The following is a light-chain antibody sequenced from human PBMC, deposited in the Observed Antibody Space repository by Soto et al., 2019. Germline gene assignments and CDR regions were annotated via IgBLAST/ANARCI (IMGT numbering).Light chain of an antibody. J-gene: IGLJ7*01. CDR3: QTWGTGTHTV. CDR2: LNSDGSH. V-gene: IGLV4-69*01. CDR1: SGHSSYA. Sequence: QPLLTQSPSASASLGASVKLTCTLSSGHSSYAIAWHQQQPEKGPRYLMKLNSDGSHSKGDGIPDRFSGSSSGAERYLTISSLQSEDEADYYCQTWGTGTHTVFGGGTQLTVL.